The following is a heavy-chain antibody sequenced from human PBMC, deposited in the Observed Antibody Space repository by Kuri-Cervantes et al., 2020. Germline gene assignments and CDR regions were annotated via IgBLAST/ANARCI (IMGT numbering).Heavy chain of an antibody. CDR1: GCSFSSSNW. CDR3: ASGYCSGGMGYSNC. J-gene: IGHJ4*02. V-gene: IGHV4-4*02. D-gene: IGHD2-15*01. CDR2: IFHRGST. Sequence: SETLTLTCAVSGCSFSSSNWWSWVRQPPGRGLGWIGEIFHRGSTNYNTSLMSRVTVSVDKSKNLFTLRLSSVTAADKAGCYCASGYCSGGMGYSNCWGQGPLVTVSS.